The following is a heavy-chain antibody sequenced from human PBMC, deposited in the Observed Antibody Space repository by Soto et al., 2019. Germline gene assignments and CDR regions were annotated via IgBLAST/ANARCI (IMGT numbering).Heavy chain of an antibody. CDR1: GGSLSSGDYY. J-gene: IGHJ4*02. CDR2: IYYSGST. CDR3: ARESSGPYVDY. V-gene: IGHV4-30-4*01. D-gene: IGHD3-22*01. Sequence: PSETLSLTCTVSGGSLSSGDYYWSWIRQPPGKGLEWIGYIYYSGSTYYNPSLKSRVTISVDTSKNQFSLKLSSVTAADTAVYYCARESSGPYVDYWAQGTLVTVSS.